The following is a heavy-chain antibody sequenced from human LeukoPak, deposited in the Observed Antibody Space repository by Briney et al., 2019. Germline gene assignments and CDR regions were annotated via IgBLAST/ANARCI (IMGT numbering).Heavy chain of an antibody. D-gene: IGHD2-2*01. J-gene: IGHJ3*02. CDR1: GFTFRSYS. Sequence: GGSLRLSCVASGFTFRSYSMNWVRQAPGKGLEWVSYNSSTSGTIYYADSMKGRFTISRDNAKNSLYLQMNGLRAEDTAVYYCARELVVPAAISSYDAFDIWGQGTMVTVSS. CDR3: ARELVVPAAISSYDAFDI. CDR2: NSSTSGTI. V-gene: IGHV3-48*04.